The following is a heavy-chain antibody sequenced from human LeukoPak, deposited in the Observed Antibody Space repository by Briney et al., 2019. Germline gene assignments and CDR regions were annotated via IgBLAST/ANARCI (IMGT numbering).Heavy chain of an antibody. CDR1: GYTFINYG. V-gene: IGHV1-18*01. J-gene: IGHJ4*02. CDR3: ARDCIGCHGFDY. CDR2: VSAYADNT. Sequence: ASVKVPCKASGYTFINYGITWVRQAPGQGLEWMGWVSAYADNTNYVQKFQGRVSMTTDTSTNTAYVELRSLRPDDTAVYYCARDCIGCHGFDYWGQGTLVTVSS. D-gene: IGHD2-15*01.